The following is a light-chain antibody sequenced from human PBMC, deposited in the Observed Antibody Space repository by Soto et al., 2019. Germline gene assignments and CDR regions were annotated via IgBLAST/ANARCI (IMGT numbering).Light chain of an antibody. CDR2: DAS. CDR1: QYIVNY. CDR3: QQYDNLPS. J-gene: IGKJ4*01. Sequence: DIQMTHSPSSLSSSVGYIVTITVQSGQYIVNYVNWYQQKPWKAPKLLIYDASNLETGVPSRFSGSGSGTDFTFTISSLQPEDIATYYCQQYDNLPSFGGGTKVDI. V-gene: IGKV1-33*01.